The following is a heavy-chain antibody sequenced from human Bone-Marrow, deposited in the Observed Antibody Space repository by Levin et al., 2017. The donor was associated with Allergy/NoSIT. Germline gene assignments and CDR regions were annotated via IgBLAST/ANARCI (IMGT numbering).Heavy chain of an antibody. CDR2: IYSGGAT. V-gene: IGHV3-53*01. CDR3: TRDASPIAVAGGDI. Sequence: GESLKISCEVSGFTVSNNYMNWVRQAPGKGLEWVSLIYSGGATNYADSVKGRFTIFRDKSKNTLYLQMNSLGTEDTAVYYCTRDASPIAVAGGDIWGQGTMFTVST. J-gene: IGHJ3*02. D-gene: IGHD6-19*01. CDR1: GFTVSNNY.